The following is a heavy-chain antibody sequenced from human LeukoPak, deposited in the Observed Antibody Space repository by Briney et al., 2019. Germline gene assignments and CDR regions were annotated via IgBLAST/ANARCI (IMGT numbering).Heavy chain of an antibody. V-gene: IGHV5-51*01. CDR3: ARRFYYGSESYNFDI. Sequence: RESLKISCKGSGYSFTTYWIGWVRQMPGKGLEWMGIIYPGDSDTKYSPSFQDQVTISADKSISTAYLQWSSLRASDTAMYYCARRFYYGSESYNFDIWGQGTLVTVSS. D-gene: IGHD3-10*01. J-gene: IGHJ3*02. CDR1: GYSFTTYW. CDR2: IYPGDSDT.